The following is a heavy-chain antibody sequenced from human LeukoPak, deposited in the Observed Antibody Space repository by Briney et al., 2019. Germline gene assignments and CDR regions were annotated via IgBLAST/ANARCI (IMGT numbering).Heavy chain of an antibody. CDR3: ARGSTLERGWFDP. V-gene: IGHV4-34*01. J-gene: IGHJ5*02. CDR1: GGSFSGYY. Sequence: PSETLSLTCAVYGGSFSGYYWSWIRQPPGKGLEWIGEINHSGSTNYNPSLKSRVTISVDTSKNQFSLKLSSVTAADTAVYYCARGSTLERGWFDPWGQGTLVTVSS. CDR2: INHSGST. D-gene: IGHD1-1*01.